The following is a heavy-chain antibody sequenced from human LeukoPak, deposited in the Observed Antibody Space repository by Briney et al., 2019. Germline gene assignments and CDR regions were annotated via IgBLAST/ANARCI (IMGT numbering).Heavy chain of an antibody. CDR1: GFTFSNSA. D-gene: IGHD5-12*01. CDR2: FSRDGTNR. V-gene: IGHV3-30*10. CDR3: ATGKLDASGYDFMLPF. Sequence: PGGSLRLSCAASGFTFSNSAMHWVRQAQGKGLEWVAVFSRDGTNRYYRDSVKGRFTISRDNSKNTLYLQMNSLRIEDTAIYYCATGKLDASGYDFMLPFWGQGTLVSVSS. J-gene: IGHJ4*02.